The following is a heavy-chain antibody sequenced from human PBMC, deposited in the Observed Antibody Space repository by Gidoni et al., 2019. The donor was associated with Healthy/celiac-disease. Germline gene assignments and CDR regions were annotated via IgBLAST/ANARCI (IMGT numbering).Heavy chain of an antibody. Sequence: EVQLVESGGGLVQPGGSLRLSCAASGFTFSRSWMSWVRQAPGKGLEWVANRKQDGSEKYYVDSVKGRFTISRDNAKNSLYLKMNSLRAEDTAVYYCARVDYGDTIDYWGQGTLVTVSS. V-gene: IGHV3-7*03. CDR1: GFTFSRSW. D-gene: IGHD4-17*01. J-gene: IGHJ4*02. CDR2: RKQDGSEK. CDR3: ARVDYGDTIDY.